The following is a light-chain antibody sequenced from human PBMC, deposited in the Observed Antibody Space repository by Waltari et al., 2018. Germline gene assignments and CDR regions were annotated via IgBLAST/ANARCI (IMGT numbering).Light chain of an antibody. CDR1: QSVSSY. J-gene: IGKJ1*01. V-gene: IGKV3-11*01. CDR2: SAS. CDR3: QQRSNWPRT. Sequence: ELVLTQSPATLSLSPGEMATLSCKASQSVSSYLAWYQQKPGQAPRLLIYSASNRATGLPARFSGSGSGTDFTLTISSLEPEDFAVYYCQQRSNWPRTFGQGTKVEI.